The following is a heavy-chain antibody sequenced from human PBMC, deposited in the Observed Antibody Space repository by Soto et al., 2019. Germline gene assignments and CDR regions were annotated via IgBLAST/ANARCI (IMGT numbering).Heavy chain of an antibody. CDR3: ARDESYCGGDCYSPVY. V-gene: IGHV4-61*01. J-gene: IGHJ4*02. CDR2: IYYSGIT. D-gene: IGHD2-21*02. Sequence: QVQLQESGPGLVKPSETLSLTCTVSGGSVSSGSYYWSWIRQPPGKGLEWMGYIYYSGITTYNPSLKSRVTRSVDTSKNQFTLKLSSVTAADTAVYYCARDESYCGGDCYSPVYWGQGTLVTVSS. CDR1: GGSVSSGSYY.